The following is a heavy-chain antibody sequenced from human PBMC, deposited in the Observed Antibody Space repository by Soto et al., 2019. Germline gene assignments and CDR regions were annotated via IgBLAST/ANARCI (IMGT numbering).Heavy chain of an antibody. V-gene: IGHV3-13*01. CDR2: LSYAGDT. CDR3: AKCPHSASRHYYMAF. CDR1: GFTLSTYD. D-gene: IGHD6-25*01. J-gene: IGHJ6*03. Sequence: GGSLRLSCAASGFTLSTYDMYWVRQATGKGLEWVAALSYAGDTYYPGSVKGRFTVSREGAKNSLYLQMNSLTAGDTAVYYCAKCPHSASRHYYMAFWGQGTTVPVSS.